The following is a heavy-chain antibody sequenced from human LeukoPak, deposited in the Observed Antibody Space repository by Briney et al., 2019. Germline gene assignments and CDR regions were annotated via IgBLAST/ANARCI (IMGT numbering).Heavy chain of an antibody. CDR3: AREDYGDYVLDS. J-gene: IGHJ4*02. CDR2: IYYSGST. V-gene: IGHV4-59*01. D-gene: IGHD4-17*01. Sequence: SETLSLTCTVSGGSISSYYWSWIRQPPGKGLEWIGYIYYSGSTNYNPSLKSRVTISVDTSKNQFSLKLSSVTAADTAVYYCAREDYGDYVLDSWGQGTLVTVSS. CDR1: GGSISSYY.